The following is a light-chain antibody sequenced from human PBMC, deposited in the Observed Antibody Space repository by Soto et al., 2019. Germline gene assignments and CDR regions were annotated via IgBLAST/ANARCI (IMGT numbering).Light chain of an antibody. V-gene: IGLV2-18*01. CDR1: SSDVASYNR. J-gene: IGLJ1*01. CDR2: EVS. Sequence: QSALTQPPSVSGSPGQSVAISCTGTSSDVASYNRVSWYQRPPGTGPKLAIYEVSNRPSGIPDRFSGSKSGNTASLTISGPQAEDVAEYYCSLYTSATAYVVGSGTKVTVL. CDR3: SLYTSATAYV.